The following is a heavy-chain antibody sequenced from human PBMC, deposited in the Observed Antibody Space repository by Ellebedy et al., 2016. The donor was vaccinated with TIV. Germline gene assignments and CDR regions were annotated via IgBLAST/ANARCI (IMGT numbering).Heavy chain of an antibody. Sequence: GESLKISCAASGFSFSDYYMSWIRQVPGTGLEWLLYISSSGSDTNYADSVKGRFTISRDNAKNSLYLEMNSLKVEDTAVYYCARGQAVAGSHFDYWGQGTLVTVSS. CDR2: ISSSGSDT. V-gene: IGHV3-11*06. J-gene: IGHJ4*02. CDR1: GFSFSDYY. CDR3: ARGQAVAGSHFDY. D-gene: IGHD6-19*01.